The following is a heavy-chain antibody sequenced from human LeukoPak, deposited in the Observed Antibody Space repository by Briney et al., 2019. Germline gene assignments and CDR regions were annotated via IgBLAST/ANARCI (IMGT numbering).Heavy chain of an antibody. D-gene: IGHD4-17*01. CDR1: GGTFSSYA. Sequence: SVKVSCKASGGTFSSYAISLVRQAPGQGLEWMGRIIPILGIANYAQKFQGRVTITADKSTSTAYMELSSLRSEDTAVYYCARDSDYGDCWYYFDYWGQGTLVTVSS. CDR3: ARDSDYGDCWYYFDY. J-gene: IGHJ4*02. CDR2: IIPILGIA. V-gene: IGHV1-69*04.